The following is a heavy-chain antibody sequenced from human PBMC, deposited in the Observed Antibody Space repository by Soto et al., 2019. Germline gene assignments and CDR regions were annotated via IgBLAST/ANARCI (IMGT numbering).Heavy chain of an antibody. CDR1: GDSIGDTVHY. D-gene: IGHD3-10*01. V-gene: IGHV4-39*01. Sequence: PSETLSLPCSVSGDSIGDTVHYGGWVRQPPGKGLEWIGHMFYRGDTFYNPSLKSRVTISVDKSKNQFSLSLTSVTAADTAVYYCVIPLEIFGDLWPNWFHSWGQGSLVTV. CDR2: MFYRGDT. CDR3: VIPLEIFGDLWPNWFHS. J-gene: IGHJ5*01.